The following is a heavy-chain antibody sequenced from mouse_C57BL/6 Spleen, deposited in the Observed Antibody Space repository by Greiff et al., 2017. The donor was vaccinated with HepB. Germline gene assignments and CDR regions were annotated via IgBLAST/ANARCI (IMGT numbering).Heavy chain of an antibody. CDR3: AIRTGMGAMDY. J-gene: IGHJ4*01. CDR2: ISSGSSTI. V-gene: IGHV5-17*01. CDR1: GFTFSDYG. Sequence: EVKLMESGGGLVKPGGSLKLSCAASGFTFSDYGMHWVRQAPEKGLEWVAYISSGSSTIYYADTVKGRFTISRDNAKNTLFLQMTSLRSEDTAMYYCAIRTGMGAMDYWGQGTSVTVSS. D-gene: IGHD4-1*01.